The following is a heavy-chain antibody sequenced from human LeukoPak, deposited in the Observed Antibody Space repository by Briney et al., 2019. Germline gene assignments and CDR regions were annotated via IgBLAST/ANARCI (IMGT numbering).Heavy chain of an antibody. CDR2: IYYSGST. Sequence: SQTLSLTCTVSGGSISSGGYYWSWIRQHPGKGLEWIGCIYYSGSTYYNPSLKSRVTISVDTSKNQFSLKLSPVTAADTAVYYCARSPIRSSLDYWGQGTLVTVSS. J-gene: IGHJ4*02. D-gene: IGHD6-13*01. V-gene: IGHV4-31*03. CDR1: GGSISSGGYY. CDR3: ARSPIRSSLDY.